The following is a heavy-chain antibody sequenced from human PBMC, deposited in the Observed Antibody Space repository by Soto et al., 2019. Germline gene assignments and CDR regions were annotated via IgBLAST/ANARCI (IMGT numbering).Heavy chain of an antibody. CDR2: ISGSGGST. V-gene: IGHV3-23*01. J-gene: IGHJ3*02. CDR3: AKDLDIVVVPAAIEGLDAFDI. D-gene: IGHD2-2*01. CDR1: GFTFSSYA. Sequence: GGSLRFSCAASGFTFSSYAMSWVRQAPGKGLEWVSAISGSGGSTYYADSVKGRFTISRDNSKNTLYLQMNSLRAEDTAVYYCAKDLDIVVVPAAIEGLDAFDIWGQGTMVTVSS.